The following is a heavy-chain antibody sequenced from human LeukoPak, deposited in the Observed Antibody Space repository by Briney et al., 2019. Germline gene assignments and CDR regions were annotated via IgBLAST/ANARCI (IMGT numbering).Heavy chain of an antibody. CDR3: AKDVDPYYGSGSSGLDY. D-gene: IGHD3-10*01. Sequence: PGGSLRLSCAASGFTFSIYGMHWVRQAPGKGLEWVAVISYDGSNKYYADSVKGRFTISRDNSKNTLYLQMNSLRAEDTAVYYCAKDVDPYYGSGSSGLDYWGQGTLVTVSS. J-gene: IGHJ4*02. V-gene: IGHV3-30*18. CDR2: ISYDGSNK. CDR1: GFTFSIYG.